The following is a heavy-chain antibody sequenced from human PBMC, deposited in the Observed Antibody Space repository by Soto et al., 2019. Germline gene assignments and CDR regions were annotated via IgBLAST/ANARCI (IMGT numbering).Heavy chain of an antibody. CDR2: IIPIFGTA. J-gene: IGHJ4*02. D-gene: IGHD3-22*01. CDR1: GGTFSSYA. V-gene: IGHV1-69*13. CDR3: ARERRYYYDSSGYYFDY. Sequence: SVKVSCKASGGTFSSYAISWVRQAPGQGLEWMGGIIPIFGTANYAQKFQGRVTITADESTSTAYMELSSLRSEDTAVYYCARERRYYYDSSGYYFDYWGQGTLVTVSS.